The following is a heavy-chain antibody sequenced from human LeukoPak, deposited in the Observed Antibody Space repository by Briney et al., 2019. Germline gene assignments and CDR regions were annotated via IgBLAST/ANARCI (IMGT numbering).Heavy chain of an antibody. D-gene: IGHD6-19*01. J-gene: IGHJ4*02. CDR3: ASYDIAVAGGFDY. Sequence: ASVKVSCKASGYTFTSYYMHWVRQAPGQGLEWMGIINPSGGSTSYAQKFQGRVTTTTDTSTSTAYMELRSLRSDDTAVYYCASYDIAVAGGFDYWGQGTLVTVSS. CDR2: INPSGGST. V-gene: IGHV1-46*01. CDR1: GYTFTSYY.